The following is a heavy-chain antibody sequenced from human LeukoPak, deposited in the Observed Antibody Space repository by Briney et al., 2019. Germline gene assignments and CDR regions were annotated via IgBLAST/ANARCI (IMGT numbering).Heavy chain of an antibody. Sequence: GGSLRLSCVVSGFTFSGNHISWVRQAPGKGPEWVSVIYIEGYTYYADSVKGRFTISRDNSKNTVYPQMNSLKPEDTAVYYCVRDPRDGYGHFDYWGQGTLVTVSS. V-gene: IGHV3-66*01. CDR2: IYIEGYT. CDR1: GFTFSGNH. J-gene: IGHJ4*02. CDR3: VRDPRDGYGHFDY. D-gene: IGHD5-24*01.